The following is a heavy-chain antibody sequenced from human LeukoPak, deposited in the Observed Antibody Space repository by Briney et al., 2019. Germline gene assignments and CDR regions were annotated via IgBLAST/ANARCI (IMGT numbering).Heavy chain of an antibody. CDR2: IKQDGSDK. CDR1: GFTFSNHW. Sequence: GGSLRLSCAASGFTFSNHWMTWVRQAPGKGLEWVANIKQDGSDKYYVDSVKGRFTISRDNAKNSLYLQMNSLRAEDTAVYYCARGYYFDRSGYFPPYYFDYWAQGTLVTVSS. CDR3: ARGYYFDRSGYFPPYYFDY. V-gene: IGHV3-7*01. D-gene: IGHD3-22*01. J-gene: IGHJ4*02.